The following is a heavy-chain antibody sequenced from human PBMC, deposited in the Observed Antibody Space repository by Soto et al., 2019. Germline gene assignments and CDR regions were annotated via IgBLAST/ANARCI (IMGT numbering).Heavy chain of an antibody. CDR3: ARDRPYCSSTSCYYDAFDI. V-gene: IGHV4-59*01. Sequence: SETLSLTCTVSGGSISSYYWSWIRQPPGKGLEWIGYIYYSGSTNYNPSLKSRVTISVDTSKNQFSLKLSSVTAADTAVYYCARDRPYCSSTSCYYDAFDIWGQGTMVTVSS. CDR2: IYYSGST. CDR1: GGSISSYY. J-gene: IGHJ3*02. D-gene: IGHD2-2*01.